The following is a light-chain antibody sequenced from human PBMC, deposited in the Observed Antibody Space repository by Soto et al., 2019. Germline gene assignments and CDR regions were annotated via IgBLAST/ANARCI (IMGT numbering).Light chain of an antibody. J-gene: IGKJ2*03. CDR2: DAS. V-gene: IGKV1-5*01. CDR1: QSISAW. Sequence: DIQMTQSPSTLSASVGDTVIITCRASQSISAWVAWYQQKPGKAPKLLMNDASSLESGVPSRFSGSGSGTEFTLTISSLQPDDLGTYYCQQYSSYYSFGQGTKLEIK. CDR3: QQYSSYYS.